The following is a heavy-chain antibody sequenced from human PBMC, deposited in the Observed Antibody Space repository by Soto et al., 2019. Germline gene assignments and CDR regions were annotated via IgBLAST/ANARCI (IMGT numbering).Heavy chain of an antibody. V-gene: IGHV3-33*01. D-gene: IGHD6-19*01. CDR1: GFTFSSYG. CDR3: AREKGYSSGIDAFDI. J-gene: IGHJ3*02. CDR2: IWYDGSNK. Sequence: HPGGSLRLSCAASGFTFSSYGMHWVRQAPGKGLEWVAVIWYDGSNKYYADSVKGRFTISRDNSKNTLYLQMNSLRAEDTAVYYCAREKGYSSGIDAFDIWGRGTMVTVSS.